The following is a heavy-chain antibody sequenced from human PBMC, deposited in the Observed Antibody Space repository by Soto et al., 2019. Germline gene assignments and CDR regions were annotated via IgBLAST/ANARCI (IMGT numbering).Heavy chain of an antibody. CDR3: ATCLRTTSCAIDD. CDR1: GFIFNTYA. J-gene: IGHJ4*02. V-gene: IGHV3-23*01. D-gene: IGHD1-1*01. Sequence: EVQLLESGGGLIQPGGSLRVSCAASGFIFNTYALSWVRQAPGKGLEWVSFISSSGGTSYTDSVKGRFTISRDNFKNTLYLQMNSLRAEDTAVYYCATCLRTTSCAIDDWGQGTLVTVSS. CDR2: ISSSGGT.